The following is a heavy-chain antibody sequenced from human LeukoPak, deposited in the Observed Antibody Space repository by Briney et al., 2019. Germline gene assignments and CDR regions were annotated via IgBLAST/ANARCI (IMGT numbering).Heavy chain of an antibody. J-gene: IGHJ3*02. D-gene: IGHD6-19*01. Sequence: SETLSLTCTVSGGSISSYYWSWIRQPPGKGLEWIGYIYYSGSTNYNPSLKSRVTISVDTSKNQFSLKLSSVTAADTAVYYCARRRDIAVAGYFAFDIWGQGTMVTVSS. CDR2: IYYSGST. V-gene: IGHV4-59*08. CDR3: ARRRDIAVAGYFAFDI. CDR1: GGSISSYY.